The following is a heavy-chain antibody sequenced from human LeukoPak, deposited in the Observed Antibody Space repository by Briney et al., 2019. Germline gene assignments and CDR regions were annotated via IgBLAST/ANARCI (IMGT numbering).Heavy chain of an antibody. CDR2: ISSSGSTI. CDR3: ASQTTTVTTYAGDS. D-gene: IGHD4-17*01. J-gene: IGHJ4*02. CDR1: GFTFSSYS. Sequence: PGGSLRLSCEASGFTFSSYSMNWVRQAPGKGLEWVSYISSSGSTIYYADSVKGRFTISRDNAKNSLYLQMNSLRAEDTAVYYCASQTTTVTTYAGDSWGQGTLVTVSS. V-gene: IGHV3-48*04.